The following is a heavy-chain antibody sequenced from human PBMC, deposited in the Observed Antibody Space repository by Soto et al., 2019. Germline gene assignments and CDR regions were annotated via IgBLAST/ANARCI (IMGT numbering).Heavy chain of an antibody. J-gene: IGHJ6*02. Sequence: PSATLSLTCAFFLGSNSAVSYYWTWLRQNPRQDLESVGCIRYSWTTLDTQSLRKRLTISVDTCQNQFFLGLSSVTAADTAVNFCARWFDRDDVWSGFFGEGVSLPYGLDVWGQGSTVTVS. V-gene: IGHV4-31*11. CDR1: LGSNSAVSYY. CDR2: IRYSWTT. D-gene: IGHD3-3*01. CDR3: ARWFDRDDVWSGFFGEGVSLPYGLDV.